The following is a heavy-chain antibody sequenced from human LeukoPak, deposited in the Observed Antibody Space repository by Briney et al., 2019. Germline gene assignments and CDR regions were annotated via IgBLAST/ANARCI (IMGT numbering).Heavy chain of an antibody. D-gene: IGHD2-2*01. Sequence: PGGSLRLSCAASGFTFSSYSMNWVRQAPGKGLEWVSYISSSSSTIYYADSVKGRFTISRDNAKNSLYLQMNSLRAEDTAVYYCARDRGVVVPAAMVYWGQGTLVTVSS. CDR1: GFTFSSYS. V-gene: IGHV3-48*01. J-gene: IGHJ4*02. CDR3: ARDRGVVVPAAMVY. CDR2: ISSSSSTI.